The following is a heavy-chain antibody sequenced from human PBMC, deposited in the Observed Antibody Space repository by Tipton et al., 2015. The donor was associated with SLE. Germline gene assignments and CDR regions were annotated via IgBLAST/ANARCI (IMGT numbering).Heavy chain of an antibody. CDR3: ARVRVDTAMGVFDF. D-gene: IGHD5-18*01. CDR2: ISAYNGNT. V-gene: IGHV1-18*01. Sequence: QSGPEVKKPGASVKVSCKASGYTFTSYGISWVRQAPGQGLEWMGWISAYNGNTNYAQKLQGRVTMTTDTSTSTAYMELRSLSSDDTAIYYCARVRVDTAMGVFDFWGQGTLVTVSS. J-gene: IGHJ4*02. CDR1: GYTFTSYG.